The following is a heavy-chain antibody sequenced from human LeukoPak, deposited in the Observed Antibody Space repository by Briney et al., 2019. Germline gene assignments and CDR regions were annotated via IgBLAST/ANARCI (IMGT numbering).Heavy chain of an antibody. Sequence: PSETLSLTCTVSGGSMSSGVYYWNWIRQHPGKGLEWVGYIYYSGSTFYNPSLKSRVTISVDTSKIQFSLKLSSVTAADTAVYYCARDLGIVGGGFDALDIWGQGTMVTVSS. V-gene: IGHV4-31*03. D-gene: IGHD1-26*01. CDR3: ARDLGIVGGGFDALDI. CDR1: GGSMSSGVYY. CDR2: IYYSGST. J-gene: IGHJ3*02.